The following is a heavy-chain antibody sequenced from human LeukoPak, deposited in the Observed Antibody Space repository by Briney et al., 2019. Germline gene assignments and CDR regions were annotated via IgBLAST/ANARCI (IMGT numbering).Heavy chain of an antibody. CDR3: ARHTGWNYGAFDI. Sequence: ASVKVSCKASGYTFTSYDINWVRQATGQGLEWMGWMNPNSGNTGYAQKFQGRVTITRNTSISTAYMELSSLRSEDTAVYYCARHTGWNYGAFDIWGQGTMVTVSS. D-gene: IGHD1-7*01. J-gene: IGHJ3*02. CDR1: GYTFTSYD. V-gene: IGHV1-8*03. CDR2: MNPNSGNT.